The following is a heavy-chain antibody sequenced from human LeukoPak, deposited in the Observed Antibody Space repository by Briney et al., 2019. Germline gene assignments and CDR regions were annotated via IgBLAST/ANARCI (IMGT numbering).Heavy chain of an antibody. CDR1: GFTFTSSA. V-gene: IGHV1-58*01. CDR3: AVDQAEYCDGDCYNV. J-gene: IGHJ6*02. D-gene: IGHD2-21*01. CDR2: IVVGSGNT. Sequence: SVKVSCKASGFTFTSSAVQWVRQARGQRLEWIGWIVVGSGNTNYAQKFQERVTITRDMSTSTAYMELSSLRSEDTAVYYCAVDQAEYCDGDCYNVWGQGTTVTVSS.